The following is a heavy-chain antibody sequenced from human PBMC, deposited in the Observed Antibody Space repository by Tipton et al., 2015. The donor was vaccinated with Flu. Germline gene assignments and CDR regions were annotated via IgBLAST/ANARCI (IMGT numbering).Heavy chain of an antibody. D-gene: IGHD1-26*01. CDR3: ARAPYSGSYSYFDY. CDR1: GFTFSSYS. V-gene: IGHV3-21*01. J-gene: IGHJ4*02. CDR2: ISSSSSYI. Sequence: SLRLSCAAPGFTFSSYSMNWVRQAPGKGLEWVPSISSSSSYIYYADSVKGRFTISRDNAKNSLYLQMNSLRAEDTAVYYCARAPYSGSYSYFDYWGQGTLVTVSS.